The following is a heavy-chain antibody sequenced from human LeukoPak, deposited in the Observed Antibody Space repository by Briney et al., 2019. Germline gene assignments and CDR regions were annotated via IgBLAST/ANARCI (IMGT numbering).Heavy chain of an antibody. CDR2: MNPNSGNT. CDR1: GYTFTSYD. J-gene: IGHJ4*02. D-gene: IGHD6-13*01. V-gene: IGHV1-8*03. Sequence: ASVKVSCKASGYTFTSYDINWVRQATGQGLEWMGWMNPNSGNTGYAQKFQGRVTITRNTSISTAYTELSSLRSEDTAVYYCARGGDRGSSSYFDYWGQGTLVTVSS. CDR3: ARGGDRGSSSYFDY.